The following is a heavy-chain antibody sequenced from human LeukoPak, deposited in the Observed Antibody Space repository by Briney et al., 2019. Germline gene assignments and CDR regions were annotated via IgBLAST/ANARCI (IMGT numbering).Heavy chain of an antibody. D-gene: IGHD4-17*01. CDR1: GGSFSGYY. CDR3: ARGLKWDYVETRLWNY. V-gene: IGHV4-34*01. CDR2: NNHSRST. J-gene: IGHJ4*02. Sequence: SETLSLTCAVYGGSFSGYYWSWIRQPPGKGLEWIGENNHSRSTNYNPSLKSRVTISADTSKNQFSLRLSSVTAADTAVYYCARGLKWDYVETRLWNYWGQGTLVTVSS.